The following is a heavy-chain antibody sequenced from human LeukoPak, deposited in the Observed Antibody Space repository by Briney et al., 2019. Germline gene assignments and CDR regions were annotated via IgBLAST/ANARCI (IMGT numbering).Heavy chain of an antibody. CDR1: GGSISSSSYY. V-gene: IGHV4-39*07. Sequence: SETLSLTCTVSGGSISSSSYYWGWIRQPPGKGLEWIGSIYYSGSTYYNPSLKSRVTILVDTSKNQFSLKLSSVTAADTAVYYCARGGDLVATPLDFWGQGILVTVSS. CDR3: ARGGDLVATPLDF. J-gene: IGHJ4*02. D-gene: IGHD4-23*01. CDR2: IYYSGST.